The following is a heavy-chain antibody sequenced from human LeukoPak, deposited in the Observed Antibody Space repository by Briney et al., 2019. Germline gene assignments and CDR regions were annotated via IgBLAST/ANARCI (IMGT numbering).Heavy chain of an antibody. V-gene: IGHV3-53*01. J-gene: IGHJ3*02. Sequence: GGSLRLSCAASGFTVSSNYMSWVRQAPGKGLGWVSVIYSGGSTYYADSVKGRFTISRDNSKNTLYLQMNSLRAEDTAVYYCARAGVVVIAEYAFDIWGQGTMVTVSS. CDR3: ARAGVVVIAEYAFDI. CDR2: IYSGGST. D-gene: IGHD2-21*01. CDR1: GFTVSSNY.